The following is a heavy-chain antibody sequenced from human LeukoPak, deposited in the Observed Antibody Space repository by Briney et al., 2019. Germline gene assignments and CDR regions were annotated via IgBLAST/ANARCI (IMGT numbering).Heavy chain of an antibody. CDR1: GFTFSSYG. J-gene: IGHJ4*02. Sequence: GGFLRLSCAASGFTFSSYGMHWVRQAPGKGLEWVAFIRYDGSNKYYADSVKGRFTISRDNSKNTLYLQMNSLRAEDTAVYYCALGSYGSGTLDYWGQGTLVTVSS. CDR2: IRYDGSNK. D-gene: IGHD3-10*01. V-gene: IGHV3-30*02. CDR3: ALGSYGSGTLDY.